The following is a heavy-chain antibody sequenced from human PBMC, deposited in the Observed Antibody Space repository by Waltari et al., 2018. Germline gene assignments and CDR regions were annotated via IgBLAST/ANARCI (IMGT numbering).Heavy chain of an antibody. CDR2: INSDGSST. D-gene: IGHD3-16*01. CDR1: GFTFSRYW. CDR3: ASGGVTPRGGWYFDL. Sequence: EVQLVESGGGLVQPGWSLRLSCAASGFTFSRYWMPWVRQAPGKGLVWVSRINSDGSSTSYADSVKGRFTISRDNAKNTLYLQMNSLRAEDTAVYYCASGGVTPRGGWYFDLWGRGTLVTVSS. J-gene: IGHJ2*01. V-gene: IGHV3-74*01.